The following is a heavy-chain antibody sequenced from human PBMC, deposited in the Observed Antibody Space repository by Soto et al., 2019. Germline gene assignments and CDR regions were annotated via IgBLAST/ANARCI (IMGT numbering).Heavy chain of an antibody. D-gene: IGHD3-22*01. CDR2: IKQDGSEK. V-gene: IGHV3-7*04. CDR3: ARFYYDSSGYLPSPYYYYYGMDV. CDR1: EFTFSSYW. Sequence: PGGSLRLSCAASEFTFSSYWMSWVRQAPGKGLEWVANIKQDGSEKYYVDSVKGRFTISRDNAKNSLYLQMNSLRAEDTAVYYCARFYYDSSGYLPSPYYYYYGMDVWGQGTTVTVSS. J-gene: IGHJ6*02.